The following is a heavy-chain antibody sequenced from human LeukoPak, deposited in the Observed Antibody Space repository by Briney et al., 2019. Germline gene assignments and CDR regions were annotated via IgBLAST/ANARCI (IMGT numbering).Heavy chain of an antibody. Sequence: PGGSLRLSCAASGFTFSSNSMNWVRQAPGKGLEWVSSIGGSSSSIYYADSVRGRFTISRDNAKNSLYLQMNSLGAEDTAVYYCAREEGEGFDYWGQGTLVTVSS. J-gene: IGHJ4*02. CDR1: GFTFSSNS. CDR2: IGGSSSSI. V-gene: IGHV3-21*01. D-gene: IGHD3-16*01. CDR3: AREEGEGFDY.